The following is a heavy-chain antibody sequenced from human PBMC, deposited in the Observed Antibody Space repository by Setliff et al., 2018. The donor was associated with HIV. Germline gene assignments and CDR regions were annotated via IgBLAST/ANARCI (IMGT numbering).Heavy chain of an antibody. V-gene: IGHV4-59*02. D-gene: IGHD3-9*01. CDR1: GDSVSGYY. J-gene: IGHJ4*02. CDR2: IYYTGST. Sequence: SETLSLTCTVSGDSVSGYYWTWIRQPPGKGLEWIGDIYYTGSTNFSPSLKSRVTISLDTSTNQFSLKLSSVSAADTAMYYCARGNPDFDILTGYWSHYFDYWGQGRLVTVSS. CDR3: ARGNPDFDILTGYWSHYFDY.